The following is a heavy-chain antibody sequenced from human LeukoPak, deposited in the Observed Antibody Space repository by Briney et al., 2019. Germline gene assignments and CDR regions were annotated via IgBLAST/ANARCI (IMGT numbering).Heavy chain of an antibody. Sequence: SETLSLTCTVSGGSISSYYWSWIRQPPGKGLEWIGYIYYSGSTNYNPSLKSRVTISVDTSKNQFSLKLSSVTAADTAVYYCARTSVTGTLLDYWGQGTLVTVSS. CDR2: IYYSGST. J-gene: IGHJ4*02. D-gene: IGHD1-7*01. V-gene: IGHV4-59*08. CDR1: GGSISSYY. CDR3: ARTSVTGTLLDY.